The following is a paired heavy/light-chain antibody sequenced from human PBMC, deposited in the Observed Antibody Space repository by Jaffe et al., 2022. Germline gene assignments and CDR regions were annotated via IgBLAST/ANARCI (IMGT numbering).Light chain of an antibody. J-gene: IGLJ1*01. V-gene: IGLV3-10*01. CDR3: YSTDSSGNHRGV. CDR1: ALATKY. CDR2: EDS. Sequence: SYELTQPPSVSVSPGQTARITCSGDALATKYPYWYQQKSGQAPVLVIYEDSKRPSGIPERFSCSNSGTVATLTITGAQVEDEGDYYCYSTDSSGNHRGVFGTGTKVTVL.
Heavy chain of an antibody. CDR3: AKDIVVVGPEAFDI. J-gene: IGHJ3*02. CDR2: IRYDGSKK. Sequence: QVQLVESGGGVVQPGGSLRLSCAASGFTFNTYGMHWVRQAPGKGLEWVAFIRYDGSKKYYADSVKGRFTISRDNSKNTLYLQMNSLRVEDTAVYYCAKDIVVVGPEAFDIWGQGTMVTVSS. D-gene: IGHD2-15*01. V-gene: IGHV3-30*02. CDR1: GFTFNTYG.